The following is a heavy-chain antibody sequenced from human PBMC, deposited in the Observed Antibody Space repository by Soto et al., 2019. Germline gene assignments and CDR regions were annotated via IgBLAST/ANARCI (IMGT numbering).Heavy chain of an antibody. CDR3: ARDGERDTGLNFYYYLHGMDA. D-gene: IGHD1-1*01. CDR2: ISPYNGTT. Sequence: ASVKVSCKASGGTFSSYAISWVRQAPGQGLEWMGWISPYNGTTKYAEKFQGEMAMTTDTATSTAYMDLRSLRSDDTAVYYCARDGERDTGLNFYYYLHGMDAWGQGTRVTVS. CDR1: GGTFSSYA. J-gene: IGHJ6*02. V-gene: IGHV1-18*01.